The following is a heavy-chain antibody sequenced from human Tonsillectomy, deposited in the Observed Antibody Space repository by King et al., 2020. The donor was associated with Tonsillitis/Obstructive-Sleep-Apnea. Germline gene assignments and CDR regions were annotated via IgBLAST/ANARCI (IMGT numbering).Heavy chain of an antibody. CDR3: ASLSGEVVPTAVDY. Sequence: VQLQQGGAGLLKPSETLSLTCAVYGGSFSVYYWSWIRQPPGKGLEWIGEINHSGSTNYNPSLKSRVTISVDTSKNQFSLKLTSVTAADTAVYYCASLSGEVVPTAVDYWGQGTLVTVSS. CDR1: GGSFSVYY. V-gene: IGHV4-34*01. D-gene: IGHD2-2*01. J-gene: IGHJ4*02. CDR2: INHSGST.